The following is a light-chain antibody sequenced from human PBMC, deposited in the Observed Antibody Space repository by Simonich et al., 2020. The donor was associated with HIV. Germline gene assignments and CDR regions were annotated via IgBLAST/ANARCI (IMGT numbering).Light chain of an antibody. V-gene: IGLV2-14*03. J-gene: IGLJ1*01. Sequence: QSALTQPASVSGSPGQSIPISCTGTSSDFAGHNYVSWYQQHPGNAPKLMIYDVSTRPSGVSNRVSGSKSGNTASLTISGLQAEDEADYYSCSYAAGSTSYVFGTGTKVTVL. CDR3: CSYAAGSTSYV. CDR1: SSDFAGHNY. CDR2: DVS.